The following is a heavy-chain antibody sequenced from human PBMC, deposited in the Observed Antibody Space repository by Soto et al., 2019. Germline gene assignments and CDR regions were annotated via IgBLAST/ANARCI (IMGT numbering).Heavy chain of an antibody. V-gene: IGHV3-23*01. CDR1: GFTFPYYV. D-gene: IGHD6-19*01. Sequence: EVQLLESGGGLVQPGGSLRLSCAASGFTFPYYVMNWVRQAPGKGLEWVSSISGRGDDIYYADSVKGRFTISRDNSKSTLYLHMNNLRVEDTAVYYCAKDIAVTGTVAVVFDYWGQGSLVTVSS. J-gene: IGHJ4*02. CDR3: AKDIAVTGTVAVVFDY. CDR2: ISGRGDDI.